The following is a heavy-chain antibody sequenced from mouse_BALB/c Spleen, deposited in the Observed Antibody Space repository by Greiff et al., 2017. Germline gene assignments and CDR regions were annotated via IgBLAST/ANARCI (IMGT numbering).Heavy chain of an antibody. CDR2: IYPGNGDT. CDR3: ARVRLYAYYFDY. V-gene: IGHV1-12*01. Sequence: QVQLQQPGAELVKPGASVKMSCKASGYTFTSYNMHWVKQTPGQGLEWIGAIYPGNGDTSYNQKFKGKATLTADKSSSTAYMQLSSLTSEDSAVYYCARVRLYAYYFDYRGQGTTLTVAS. CDR1: GYTFTSYN. D-gene: IGHD2-2*01. J-gene: IGHJ2*01.